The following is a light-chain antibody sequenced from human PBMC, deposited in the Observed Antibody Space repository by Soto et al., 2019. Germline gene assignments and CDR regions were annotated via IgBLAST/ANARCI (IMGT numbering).Light chain of an antibody. CDR1: QGISNY. Sequence: DIQMTQSPSSLSASVGDRVTITCRASQGISNYLAWYHQKPGKVPKLLIYAASTLQSGVPSRFSGSGSGTDFTLTISSLQPEDVATYYCQKYNGAWTFGQGTKVEIK. CDR3: QKYNGAWT. J-gene: IGKJ1*01. V-gene: IGKV1-27*01. CDR2: AAS.